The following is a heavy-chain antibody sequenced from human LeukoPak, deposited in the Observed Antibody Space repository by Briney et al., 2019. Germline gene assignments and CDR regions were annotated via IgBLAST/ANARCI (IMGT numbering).Heavy chain of an antibody. CDR2: ISGSSSYI. CDR3: ARAFGTAMASDY. J-gene: IGHJ4*02. D-gene: IGHD5-18*01. Sequence: GGSLRLSCAASGFTFSSYSMNWVRQAPGKGLDWVASISGSSSYIYYADSVEGRFTISRDNAKNSLYLQMNSLRAEDTAVYYCARAFGTAMASDYWGQGTLVTVSS. V-gene: IGHV3-21*01. CDR1: GFTFSSYS.